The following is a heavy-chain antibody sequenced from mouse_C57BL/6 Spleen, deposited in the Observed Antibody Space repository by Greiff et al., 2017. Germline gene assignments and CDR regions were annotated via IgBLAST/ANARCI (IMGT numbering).Heavy chain of an antibody. V-gene: IGHV1-5*01. Sequence: EVQLQQSGTVLARPGASVKMSCKTSGYTFTSYWMHWVKQRPGKGLEWIGAIYPGNSDTSYNQKFKGKAKLTAVTSASTAYMELSSLTNEDSAVYYCTPIPTGVATGDYWGQGTTLTVSS. CDR3: TPIPTGVATGDY. J-gene: IGHJ2*01. CDR2: IYPGNSDT. CDR1: GYTFTSYW. D-gene: IGHD1-1*01.